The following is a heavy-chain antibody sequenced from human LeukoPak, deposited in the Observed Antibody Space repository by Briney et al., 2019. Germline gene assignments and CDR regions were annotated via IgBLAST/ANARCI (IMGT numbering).Heavy chain of an antibody. CDR3: AHSRPPFYGSSGCFADY. J-gene: IGHJ4*02. CDR1: GFSLSTSGVG. Sequence: SGPTLVNPTQTLTLTCTFSGFSLSTSGVGVGWIRQPPGKALEWLALIYWDDDKRYSPSLKSRLTITKDTSKNQVVLTMTNMDPVDTATYYCAHSRPPFYGSSGCFADYWGQGTLVTVSS. CDR2: IYWDDDK. V-gene: IGHV2-5*02. D-gene: IGHD3-22*01.